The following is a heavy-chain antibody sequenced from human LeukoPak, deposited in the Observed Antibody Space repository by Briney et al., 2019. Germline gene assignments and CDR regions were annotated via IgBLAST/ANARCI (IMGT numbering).Heavy chain of an antibody. CDR3: ARDVGTTGWHTFDY. J-gene: IGHJ4*02. V-gene: IGHV6-1*01. Sequence: SQTLSLTCAISGDSVSSNNGAWNWIRQSPSRGLEWLGRTYYRSKWYNDYAESLISRITISPVTSKNQSSLQLYSVTPEDTAVYYCARDVGTTGWHTFDYWGQGTLVTVSS. CDR1: GDSVSSNNGA. D-gene: IGHD3-9*01. CDR2: TYYRSKWYN.